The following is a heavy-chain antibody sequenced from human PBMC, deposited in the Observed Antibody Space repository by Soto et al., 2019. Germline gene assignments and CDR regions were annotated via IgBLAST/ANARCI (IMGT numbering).Heavy chain of an antibody. Sequence: QVQLVEYGGGVVQPGRSLRLSCAASGFTFNNYGMHWVRQAPGMGLEWVAVISSDGSNEYYGDSVKGRFTIYRDNSKDPLYLQMNSLRAEDTAVYYCARDREYSGDNWFDPWGQGTLVTVSS. CDR2: ISSDGSNE. V-gene: IGHV3-33*01. D-gene: IGHD2-21*01. J-gene: IGHJ5*02. CDR1: GFTFNNYG. CDR3: ARDREYSGDNWFDP.